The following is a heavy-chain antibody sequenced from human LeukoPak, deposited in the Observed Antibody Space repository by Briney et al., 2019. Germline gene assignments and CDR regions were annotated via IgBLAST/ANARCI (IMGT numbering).Heavy chain of an antibody. J-gene: IGHJ4*02. CDR1: GYTFSNFG. V-gene: IGHV1-18*04. CDR3: ARVIVAGALM. CDR2: ISAYSGNT. D-gene: IGHD1-26*01. Sequence: ASVNVSCKASGYTFSNFGITWVRQAPGQGLEWMGWISAYSGNTNYAQQLHGRVTMTTDTSTCTAYMELRSLRSDDTAVYYCARVIVAGALMWGQGTLVTVSS.